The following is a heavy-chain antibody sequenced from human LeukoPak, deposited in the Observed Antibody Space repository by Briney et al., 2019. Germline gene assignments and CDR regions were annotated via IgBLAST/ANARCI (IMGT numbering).Heavy chain of an antibody. J-gene: IGHJ4*02. Sequence: GGSLRLSCAASGFTFSDYYMSWIRQAPGKGLEWVSYIGGSGSRIFYADSVKGRFTISRDNAENSLYLQMNSLRAEDTAVYYCARSASYDFWSGFQSGFDFWGQGTLVTVSS. CDR1: GFTFSDYY. V-gene: IGHV3-11*01. D-gene: IGHD3-3*01. CDR3: ARSASYDFWSGFQSGFDF. CDR2: IGGSGSRI.